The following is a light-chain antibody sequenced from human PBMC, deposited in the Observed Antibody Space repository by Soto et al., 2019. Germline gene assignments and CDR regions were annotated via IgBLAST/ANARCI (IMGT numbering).Light chain of an antibody. CDR2: GAS. CDR1: QSVSSSD. V-gene: IGKV3-20*01. Sequence: EIVLTQAPGTLSLSPGERATLSCRASQSVSSSDLAWYQQKPGQAPRLLIYGASSRATGIPDRFSGSGSGTDLTLTISRLEPEDFAVYYCQHYGSSLKTFGQGTRWRL. J-gene: IGKJ5*01. CDR3: QHYGSSLKT.